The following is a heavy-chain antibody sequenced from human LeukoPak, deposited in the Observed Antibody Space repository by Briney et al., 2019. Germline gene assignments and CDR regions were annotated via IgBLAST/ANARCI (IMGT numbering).Heavy chain of an antibody. V-gene: IGHV3-30-3*01. Sequence: PGRSLRLSCAASGLIFSSYVMHWVRQAPGKGLEWVAVISYDGSNKYNADSVKGRFTISRDNSKNALYLEMNSLRAEDTAVYYCARGVGRTRAPPLDYWGQGTLVTVSS. J-gene: IGHJ4*02. CDR1: GLIFSSYV. D-gene: IGHD2-15*01. CDR2: ISYDGSNK. CDR3: ARGVGRTRAPPLDY.